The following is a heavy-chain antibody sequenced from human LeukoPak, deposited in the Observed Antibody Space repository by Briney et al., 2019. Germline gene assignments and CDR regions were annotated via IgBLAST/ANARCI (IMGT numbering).Heavy chain of an antibody. CDR3: ARSHFDVCSSTSCYMFDP. CDR2: INSDGSST. V-gene: IGHV3-74*01. CDR1: GFTFSSYW. D-gene: IGHD2-2*02. Sequence: PGGSLRLSCAASGFTFSSYWMHWVRQAPGKGLVWVSRINSDGSSTSYADSVKGRFTISRDNAKNTLYLQMNSLRAEDTAVYYCARSHFDVCSSTSCYMFDPWGQGTLATVSS. J-gene: IGHJ5*02.